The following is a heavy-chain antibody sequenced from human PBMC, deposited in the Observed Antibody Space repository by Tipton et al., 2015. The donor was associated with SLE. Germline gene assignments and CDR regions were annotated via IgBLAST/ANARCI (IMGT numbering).Heavy chain of an antibody. D-gene: IGHD6-19*01. Sequence: SLRLACAASGFTFSSYAMHWVRQAPGKGLEWVAVISYEGSNKYYADSVKGRFTISRDNSKNTLYLQMNSVRAEDTTVYYCARSISSGCYFGDWFDPLGQRTLVTVSS. CDR1: GFTFSSYA. CDR3: ARSISSGCYFGDWFDP. J-gene: IGHJ5*02. V-gene: IGHV3-30-3*01. CDR2: ISYEGSNK.